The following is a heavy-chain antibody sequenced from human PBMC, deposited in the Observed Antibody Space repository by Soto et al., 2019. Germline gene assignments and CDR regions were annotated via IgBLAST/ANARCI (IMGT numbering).Heavy chain of an antibody. CDR1: GFTFSSYG. D-gene: IGHD2-15*01. V-gene: IGHV3-33*01. J-gene: IGHJ4*02. Sequence: QVQMVESGGGVVQPGRSLRLSCAASGFTFSSYGMHWVRQAPGKGLEWVAVIWYAGSNKYYADSVKGRFTISRDNSKNTLYLQMNRLRAEDTAVYYCARDGYCSGGSCYSVPGFDYWGQGTLVTVSS. CDR2: IWYAGSNK. CDR3: ARDGYCSGGSCYSVPGFDY.